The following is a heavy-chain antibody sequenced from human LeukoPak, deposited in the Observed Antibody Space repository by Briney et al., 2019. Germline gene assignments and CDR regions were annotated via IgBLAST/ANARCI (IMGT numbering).Heavy chain of an antibody. CDR2: IRGSGDNT. CDR1: GFTFSSYA. D-gene: IGHD3-22*01. J-gene: IGHJ4*02. V-gene: IGHV3-23*01. CDR3: AKGSYYDSSGSFYFDY. Sequence: PGGPLRLSCAASGFTFSSYAMSWVRQAPGKGLEWVSGIRGSGDNTYYADSVKGRFTISRDNSKNTLYVQVNSLGTEDTAAYYCAKGSYYDSSGSFYFDYWGQGTLVTVSS.